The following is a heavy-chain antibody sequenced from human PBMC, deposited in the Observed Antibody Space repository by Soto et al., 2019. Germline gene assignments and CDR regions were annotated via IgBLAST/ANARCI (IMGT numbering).Heavy chain of an antibody. J-gene: IGHJ5*02. Sequence: EVQLFESGGGLVEPGESLRLSCAASGFIFKDFAMSWVRQAPGKGLEWVSTITTSDDITSSADSVRGRFTISRHNSANTLFLQMSSLRGDDTATYYCTKGDSSGYFDPSAGYSTPDHWGQGTLVTVSS. CDR1: GFIFKDFA. CDR3: TKGDSSGYFDPSAGYSTPDH. D-gene: IGHD2-15*01. V-gene: IGHV3-23*01. CDR2: ITTSDDIT.